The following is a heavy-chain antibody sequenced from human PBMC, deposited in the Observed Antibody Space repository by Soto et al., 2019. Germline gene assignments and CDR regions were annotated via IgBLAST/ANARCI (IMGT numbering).Heavy chain of an antibody. D-gene: IGHD3-9*01. J-gene: IGHJ3*02. V-gene: IGHV1-18*01. CDR1: GYIFTSQG. Sequence: QVELVQSGAEVKKPGASVKVSCKASGYIFTSQGISWVRQAPGQGLEWMGWISPYSGDRNYVQKFQDRVTMTTDTTTSTAYMELKSLRSDDTAVYYCAIQLTDAFDTWGQGTMVTVSS. CDR2: ISPYSGDR. CDR3: AIQLTDAFDT.